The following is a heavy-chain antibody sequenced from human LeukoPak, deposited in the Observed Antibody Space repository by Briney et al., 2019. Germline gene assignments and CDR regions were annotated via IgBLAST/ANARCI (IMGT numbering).Heavy chain of an antibody. D-gene: IGHD3-22*01. CDR1: GFTFSSYG. V-gene: IGHV3-33*06. CDR3: AKALPLFYFDSSGPINY. CDR2: IWYVGSNK. Sequence: PGGSLRLSCAASGFTFSSYGMHWVRQAPGKGLEWVAAIWYVGSNKYYADSVKGRFTISRDNSKNTLFLQMNSLRAEDTAVYYCAKALPLFYFDSSGPINYWGQGTLVTVSS. J-gene: IGHJ4*02.